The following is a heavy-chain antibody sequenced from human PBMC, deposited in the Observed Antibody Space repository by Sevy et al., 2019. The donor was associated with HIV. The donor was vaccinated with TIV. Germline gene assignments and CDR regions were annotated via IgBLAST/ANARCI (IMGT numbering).Heavy chain of an antibody. CDR2: IHYGGNT. Sequence: SETLSLTCTVSGGSISSTSQYWGWIRQPPGKGLEWIGSIHYGGNTYYKPFLKSRVTISQDKSKNQFSLRLTSVTASDTALYYCARRRVGSGLDVWGRGTTVTVSS. D-gene: IGHD1-26*01. J-gene: IGHJ6*02. CDR1: GGSISSTSQY. CDR3: ARRRVGSGLDV. V-gene: IGHV4-39*01.